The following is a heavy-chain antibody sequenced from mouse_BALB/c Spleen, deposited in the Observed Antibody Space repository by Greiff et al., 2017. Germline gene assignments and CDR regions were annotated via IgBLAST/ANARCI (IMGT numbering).Heavy chain of an antibody. CDR3: ARRGNYRYDCYAMDY. CDR2: INPYNDGT. CDR1: GYTFTSYV. J-gene: IGHJ4*01. V-gene: IGHV1-14*01. Sequence: EVQLQESGPELVKPGASVKMSCKASGYTFTSYVMHWVKQKPGQGLEWIGDINPYNDGTKYNEKFKGKATLTSDKSSSTAYMELSSLTSEDSAVYSCARRGNYRYDCYAMDYWGQGTSVTVSS. D-gene: IGHD2-14*01.